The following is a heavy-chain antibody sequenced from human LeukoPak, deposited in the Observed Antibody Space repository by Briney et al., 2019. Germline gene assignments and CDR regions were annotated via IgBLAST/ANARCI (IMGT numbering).Heavy chain of an antibody. J-gene: IGHJ6*03. D-gene: IGHD6-6*01. CDR1: EFTFSSYS. CDR3: ARDGIAARLYYYYYMDV. V-gene: IGHV3-48*02. CDR2: ISSSSTI. Sequence: GGSLRLSSAAYEFTFSSYSMNWVRQAPGKGLEWLSYISSSSTIYYADSVKGRFTISRDNAKKSLYLQMNSLRDEDTAVYYCARDGIAARLYYYYYMDVWGKGTTGTVSS.